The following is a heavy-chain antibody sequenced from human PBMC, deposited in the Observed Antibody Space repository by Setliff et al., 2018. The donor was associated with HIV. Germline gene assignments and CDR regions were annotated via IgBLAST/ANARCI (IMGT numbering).Heavy chain of an antibody. Sequence: ASVKVSCKASGYTFTSYDINWVRQATGQGLEWMGWMNPNSGNTGYAQKFQGRVTLTTDELMKTAYMELSSLRSEDTAVYYCASGSGYCKNGNCYIGVHKNPDKYYFDYWGQGTLVTVSS. D-gene: IGHD2-8*01. J-gene: IGHJ4*02. CDR1: GYTFTSYD. CDR2: MNPNSGNT. CDR3: ASGSGYCKNGNCYIGVHKNPDKYYFDY. V-gene: IGHV1-8*01.